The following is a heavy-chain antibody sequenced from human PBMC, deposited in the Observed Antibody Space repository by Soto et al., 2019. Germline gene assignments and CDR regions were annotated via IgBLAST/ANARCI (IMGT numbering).Heavy chain of an antibody. CDR2: IHAGNGNT. V-gene: IGHV1-3*01. Sequence: SVKVSCKASGYTFSSYAIHWVRQAPGQGLEWMGWIHAGNGNTKYSQSFQGRVTISRDTSATTAYMELNSLRSEDTAVYYCARGVAFLDYWGQGTLVTVSS. D-gene: IGHD2-15*01. CDR1: GYTFSSYA. J-gene: IGHJ4*02. CDR3: ARGVAFLDY.